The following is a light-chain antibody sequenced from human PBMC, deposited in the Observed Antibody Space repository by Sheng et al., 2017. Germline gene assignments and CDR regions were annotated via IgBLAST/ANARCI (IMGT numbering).Light chain of an antibody. CDR2: QDS. V-gene: IGLV3-1*01. J-gene: IGLJ2*01. CDR1: TLGDKY. Sequence: SYEVTQPPSVSVSPGQTASITCSGETLGDKYACWYQQKPGQSPVLVIYQDSKRPSGIPERFSGSNSGNTATLTISGTQAMDEADYYCQAWDSSVVFGGGTKLTVL. CDR3: QAWDSSVV.